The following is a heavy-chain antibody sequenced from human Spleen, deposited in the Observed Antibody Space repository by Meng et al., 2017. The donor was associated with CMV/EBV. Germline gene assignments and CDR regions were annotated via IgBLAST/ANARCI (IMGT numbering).Heavy chain of an antibody. D-gene: IGHD2-8*01. CDR1: GGSISSYY. J-gene: IGHJ4*02. V-gene: IGHV4-59*01. CDR2: IYSSGST. Sequence: SETLSLTCTVSGGSISSYYWSWIRQPPGKGLEWIGYIYSSGSTNYNPSLKSRVTISVDTSKNQFSLKVTSVTAADTAVYYCAREVRMGYFDYWGQGTLVTVSS. CDR3: AREVRMGYFDY.